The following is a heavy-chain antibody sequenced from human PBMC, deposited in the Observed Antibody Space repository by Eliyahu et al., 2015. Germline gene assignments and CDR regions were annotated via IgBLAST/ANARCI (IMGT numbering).Heavy chain of an antibody. V-gene: IGHV3-30*18. CDR1: GFTFSSYX. Sequence: QVQLVESGGGVVQPGRSLRLSCAASGFTFSSYXMHWVRQAPGKGLEWVAVISYDGSNKYYADSVKGRFTISRDNSKNTLYLQMNSLRAEDTAVYYCAKDYLVQMYYDFWSGHDYWGQGTLVTVSS. J-gene: IGHJ4*02. D-gene: IGHD3-3*01. CDR3: AKDYLVQMYYDFWSGHDY. CDR2: ISYDGSNK.